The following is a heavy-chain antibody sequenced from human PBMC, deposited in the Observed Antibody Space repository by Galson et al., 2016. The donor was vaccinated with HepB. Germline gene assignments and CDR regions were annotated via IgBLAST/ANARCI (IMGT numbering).Heavy chain of an antibody. D-gene: IGHD3-22*01. CDR3: ARTFQWLGQYYIYDAMDV. CDR2: INPKYGNT. CDR1: GYTFISYY. J-gene: IGHJ6*02. Sequence: SVKVSCKASGYTFISYYLHWVRQAPGQGLEWVGMINPKYGNTTNAQRLQGRVTLTKDTSTNTVYMELKSLRSDDTAVYYCARTFQWLGQYYIYDAMDVWGQGTTVTVSS. V-gene: IGHV1-46*04.